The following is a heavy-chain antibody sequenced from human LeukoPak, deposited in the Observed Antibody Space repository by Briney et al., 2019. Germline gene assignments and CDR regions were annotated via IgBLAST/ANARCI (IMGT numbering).Heavy chain of an antibody. V-gene: IGHV4-39*01. D-gene: IGHD1-1*01. CDR2: IYYSGST. CDR1: GGSISSSSYY. CDR3: ARLEWAQGWYFDY. Sequence: SDSLSLTCTVSGGSISSSSYYWGWIRQPPGKGMEWVGRIYYSGSTYYNRSLKSRVTISVDTSKNQFSLKLGSVTAADTAVYYCARLEWAQGWYFDYWGQGTLVTVSS. J-gene: IGHJ4*02.